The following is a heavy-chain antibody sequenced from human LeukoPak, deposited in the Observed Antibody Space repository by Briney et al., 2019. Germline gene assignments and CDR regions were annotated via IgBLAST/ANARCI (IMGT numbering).Heavy chain of an antibody. CDR1: GFTFSSYS. D-gene: IGHD2-21*01. CDR3: ARAPVTSCRGAYCYPFDY. CDR2: ISGRSNYI. Sequence: GGSLRLSCAASGFTFSSYSMNWVRQAPGKGLEWVSFISGRSNYIYYADSVRGRFTISRDNSKNTLYLQMNSLRLEDAAVYFCARAPVTSCRGAYCYPFDYWGQGTQVTVSS. V-gene: IGHV3-21*04. J-gene: IGHJ4*02.